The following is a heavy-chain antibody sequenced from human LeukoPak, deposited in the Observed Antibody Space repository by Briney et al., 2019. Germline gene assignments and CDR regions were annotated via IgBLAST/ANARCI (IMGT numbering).Heavy chain of an antibody. Sequence: GGSLRLSCAASGFTFSSYSMNWVRQAPGKGLEWVSSISSSSSYIYYADSVEGRFTISRDNAKNSLYLQMNSLRAEDTAVYYCARDRDGGSGAFDYWGQGTLVTVSS. CDR1: GFTFSSYS. D-gene: IGHD1-26*01. CDR2: ISSSSSYI. J-gene: IGHJ4*02. V-gene: IGHV3-21*01. CDR3: ARDRDGGSGAFDY.